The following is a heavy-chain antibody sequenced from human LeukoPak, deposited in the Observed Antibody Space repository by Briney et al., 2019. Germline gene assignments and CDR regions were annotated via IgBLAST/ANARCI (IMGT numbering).Heavy chain of an antibody. D-gene: IGHD1-1*01. V-gene: IGHV4-34*01. CDR2: INHSGST. CDR3: KGPTGAAYYYMDV. J-gene: IGHJ6*03. Sequence: SETLSLTCAVYGGSFSDYYWSWIRQPPGKGLEWIGEINHSGSTNYNSSLKSRVTISVDTSKNQFSLKLSSVTAADTAVYYCKGPTGAAYYYMDVWGRGTTVTVSS. CDR1: GGSFSDYY.